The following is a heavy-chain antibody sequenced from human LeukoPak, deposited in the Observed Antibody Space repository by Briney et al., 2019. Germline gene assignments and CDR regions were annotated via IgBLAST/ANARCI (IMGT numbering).Heavy chain of an antibody. CDR3: ARDADYGLYYYGMDV. J-gene: IGHJ6*02. CDR2: ISSGGGST. Sequence: PGGSLRLSCAASGFTFTSYSMNWVRQAPGKGLEWVSTISSGGGSTYCADSVKGRFTISRDNAENSLYLQMNSLRAEDTAVYYCARDADYGLYYYGMDVWGQGTTVTVSS. V-gene: IGHV3-21*04. CDR1: GFTFTSYS. D-gene: IGHD4-17*01.